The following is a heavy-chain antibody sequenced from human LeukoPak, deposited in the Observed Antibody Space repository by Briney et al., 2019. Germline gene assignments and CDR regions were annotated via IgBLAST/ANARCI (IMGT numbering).Heavy chain of an antibody. V-gene: IGHV4-38-2*02. CDR3: ASYYTVNDY. D-gene: IGHD4-17*01. CDR1: GYSISSGYY. CDR2: IYHSGST. Sequence: SETLSLTCTVSGYSISSGYYWGWIRQPPGKGLEWIGSIYHSGSTYYNPSLKSRVTISVDTSKNQFSLKLSSVTAADTAVYYCASYYTVNDYWGQGTLVTVSS. J-gene: IGHJ4*02.